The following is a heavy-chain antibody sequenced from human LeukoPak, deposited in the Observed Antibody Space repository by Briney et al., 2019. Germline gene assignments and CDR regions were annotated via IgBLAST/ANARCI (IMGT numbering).Heavy chain of an antibody. CDR2: INHSGST. V-gene: IGHV4-34*01. D-gene: IGHD3-10*01. CDR1: GGSFSGYY. J-gene: IGHJ4*02. CDR3: ARGTNYGSGSFIDY. Sequence: SETLSLTCAVYGGSFSGYYWSWIRQPPGKGLEWIGEINHSGSTNYNPSLKSRVTISVDTSKNQFSLKLSSVTAADTAVYYCARGTNYGSGSFIDYWGQGTLVTVSS.